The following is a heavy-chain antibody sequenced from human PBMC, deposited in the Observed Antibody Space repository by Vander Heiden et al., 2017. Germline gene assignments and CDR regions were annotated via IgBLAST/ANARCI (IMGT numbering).Heavy chain of an antibody. CDR2: ISSSRSYI. CDR3: ARDFLVRGVIYYGMDV. D-gene: IGHD3-10*01. Sequence: EVQLVESGGGLVKPGESLRLSCPASGFTFSSYSMNWVRQAPGKVLEWVSSISSSRSYIYYADSVKGRFTISRDNAKNSLYLQMNSLRAEDTAVYYCARDFLVRGVIYYGMDVWGQGTTVTVSS. V-gene: IGHV3-21*01. J-gene: IGHJ6*02. CDR1: GFTFSSYS.